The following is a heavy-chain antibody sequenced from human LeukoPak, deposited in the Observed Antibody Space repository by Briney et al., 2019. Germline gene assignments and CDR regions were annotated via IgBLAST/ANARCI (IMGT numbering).Heavy chain of an antibody. CDR3: ARRGDSSGYYYIGSAFDI. CDR2: IIPICGTA. CDR1: GGTFSSYA. Sequence: GASVKVSCKASGGTFSSYAISWVRQAPGQGLEWMGRIIPICGTANYAQKFQGRVTITTDESTSTAYMELSSLRSEDTAVYYCARRGDSSGYYYIGSAFDIWGQGTMVTVSS. J-gene: IGHJ3*02. D-gene: IGHD3-22*01. V-gene: IGHV1-69*05.